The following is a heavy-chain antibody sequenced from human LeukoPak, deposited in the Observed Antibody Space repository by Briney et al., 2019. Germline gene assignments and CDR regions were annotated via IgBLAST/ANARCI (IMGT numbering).Heavy chain of an antibody. V-gene: IGHV5-10-1*01. Sequence: GASLMISCKGSGSCFTSYWISWVRQLRGKGLEWMGRIDPSDSYTNYSPSFQGHVTISADKSISTAYLQWSSLKASDTAMYYCARQGIAVAVGEDDYWGQGTLVTVSS. CDR1: GSCFTSYW. CDR3: ARQGIAVAVGEDDY. D-gene: IGHD6-19*01. CDR2: IDPSDSYT. J-gene: IGHJ4*02.